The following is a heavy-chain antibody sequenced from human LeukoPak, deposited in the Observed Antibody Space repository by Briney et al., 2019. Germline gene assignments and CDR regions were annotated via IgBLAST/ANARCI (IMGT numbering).Heavy chain of an antibody. CDR3: ARDGIAARFDP. CDR2: IIPIFGTA. Sequence: GASVKVSCKASGGTFSSYAISWVRQAPGQVLEWMGGIIPIFGTANYAQKFQGRVTITADKSTSTAYMELSSLRSEDTAVYYCARDGIAARFDPWGQGTLVTVSS. V-gene: IGHV1-69*06. CDR1: GGTFSSYA. J-gene: IGHJ5*02. D-gene: IGHD6-13*01.